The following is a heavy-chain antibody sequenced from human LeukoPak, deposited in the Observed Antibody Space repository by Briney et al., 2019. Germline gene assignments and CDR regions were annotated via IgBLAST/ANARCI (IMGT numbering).Heavy chain of an antibody. CDR3: ARSLGGGDSSGYYYYMDV. D-gene: IGHD3-22*01. J-gene: IGHJ6*03. Sequence: SETLSLTCAVSGGSISSSNWWSWVRQPPGKGLEWIGEIYHSGSTYYNPSLKSRVTISVDTSKNQFSLKLSSVTAADTAVYYCARSLGGGDSSGYYYYMDVWGKGTTVTVSS. CDR1: GGSISSSNW. V-gene: IGHV4-4*02. CDR2: IYHSGST.